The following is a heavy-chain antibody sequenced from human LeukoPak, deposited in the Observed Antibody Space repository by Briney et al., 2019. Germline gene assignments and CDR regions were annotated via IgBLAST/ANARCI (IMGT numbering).Heavy chain of an antibody. D-gene: IGHD6-13*01. CDR1: GFTFSSYA. CDR2: ISGSGGST. J-gene: IGHJ4*02. Sequence: GGSLRLSCAASGFTFSSYAMSWVRQAPGKGLEWVSAISGSGGSTYYADSVRGRFTISRDNSKNTLYLQMNSLRAEDTAVYYCAKHSSSWYRPIDYWGQGTLVTVSS. V-gene: IGHV3-23*01. CDR3: AKHSSSWYRPIDY.